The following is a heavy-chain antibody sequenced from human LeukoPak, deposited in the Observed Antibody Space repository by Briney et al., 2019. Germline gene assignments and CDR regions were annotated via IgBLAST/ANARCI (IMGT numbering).Heavy chain of an antibody. CDR2: INHSGST. D-gene: IGHD6-13*01. CDR3: ARLRAVTRSSSWLQVRRRFDY. J-gene: IGHJ4*02. V-gene: IGHV4-34*01. Sequence: RPSETLSLTCAVYGGSFSGYYWSWIRQPPGKGLEWIGEINHSGSTNYNPSLKSRVTISVDTSKNQFSLKLSSVTAADTAVYYGARLRAVTRSSSWLQVRRRFDYWGQGTLVSVSS. CDR1: GGSFSGYY.